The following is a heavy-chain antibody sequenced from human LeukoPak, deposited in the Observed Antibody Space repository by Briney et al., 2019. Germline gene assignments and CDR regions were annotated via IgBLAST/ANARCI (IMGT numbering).Heavy chain of an antibody. J-gene: IGHJ3*02. CDR3: ASPTLPWAFDI. Sequence: GGSLRLSCAASGFTFSSYEMNWVRQAPGMGLEWVSYISSSGSTIYYADSVKGRFTISRDNAKNSLYLQMNSLRAEDTAVYYCASPTLPWAFDIWGQGTMVTVSS. V-gene: IGHV3-48*03. CDR2: ISSSGSTI. CDR1: GFTFSSYE.